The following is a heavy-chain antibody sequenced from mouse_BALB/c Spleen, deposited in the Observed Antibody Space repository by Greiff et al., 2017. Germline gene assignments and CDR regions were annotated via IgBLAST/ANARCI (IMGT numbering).Heavy chain of an antibody. J-gene: IGHJ2*01. CDR2: IRAGGGT. CDR1: GFSLTSYG. CDR3: ARDGGDYFDY. Sequence: QVQLQQSGPGLVAPSQSLSITCTVSGFSLTSYGVHWVRQPPGKGLEWLGVIRAGGGTNYNSALMSRQSISKDNSKNQVFLKMNSLQTDDTAMYYCARDGGDYFDYWGQGTTLTVSS. V-gene: IGHV2-9*02.